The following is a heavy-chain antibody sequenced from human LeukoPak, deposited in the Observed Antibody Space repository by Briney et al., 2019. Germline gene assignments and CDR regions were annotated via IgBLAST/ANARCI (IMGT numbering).Heavy chain of an antibody. CDR1: GGSMNGYY. CDR3: ARRTYNWNEYFFDH. Sequence: PSETQSLTCTISGGSMNGYYWSWIRQSPGKGLEWIGYIYYSGSTNYNPSLKSRVTISVDTSKNQFSLKLGSVTAADTAVYYCARRTYNWNEYFFDHWGQGTLVPVSS. J-gene: IGHJ4*02. CDR2: IYYSGST. D-gene: IGHD1-1*01. V-gene: IGHV4-59*08.